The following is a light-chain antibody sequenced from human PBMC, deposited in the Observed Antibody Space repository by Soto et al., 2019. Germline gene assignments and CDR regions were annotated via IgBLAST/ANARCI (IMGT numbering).Light chain of an antibody. Sequence: DIQMTQSPSTLSASVGDGVTITCRASQTINNWLAWYQHKPGKAPKLLIYDASSLQSGVPSRFSGSGFGTEFTLTISSLQPDDFATYYCQHYNSYSEAFGQGTKVDIK. CDR1: QTINNW. CDR2: DAS. V-gene: IGKV1-5*01. J-gene: IGKJ1*01. CDR3: QHYNSYSEA.